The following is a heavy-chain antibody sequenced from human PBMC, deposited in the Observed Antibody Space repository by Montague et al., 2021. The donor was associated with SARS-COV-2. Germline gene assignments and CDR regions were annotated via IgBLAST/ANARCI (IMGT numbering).Heavy chain of an antibody. V-gene: IGHV4-39*01. Sequence: SETLSLTCTVSGGSISTYHWGWIRQPPGKGLEYIGSFYYAGGTQYNPSLKSRVTISVDTSNDQFSLKMDSVTAADTAVYFCASEVEIGWLSYFDNWGQGTLVAVSS. CDR1: GGSISTYH. CDR3: ASEVEIGWLSYFDN. CDR2: FYYAGGT. D-gene: IGHD3-22*01. J-gene: IGHJ4*02.